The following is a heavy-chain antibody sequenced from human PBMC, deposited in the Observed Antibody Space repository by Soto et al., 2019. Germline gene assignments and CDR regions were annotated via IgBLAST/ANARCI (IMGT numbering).Heavy chain of an antibody. V-gene: IGHV1-69*08. CDR2: AIPVLGVA. Sequence: QVQLVQSGAEVKKPGSSVKVSCKASGGNFRSQSISISWVRQAPGQGLEWMGRAIPVLGVANYAQKFQGRFTSTAVKFTSTVYMELSSLRSEDTAVYYCARDRDVAAAGTVETKYYYGMDVWGQGPTVTVSS. CDR3: ARDRDVAAAGTVETKYYYGMDV. J-gene: IGHJ6*02. D-gene: IGHD6-13*01. CDR1: GGNFRSQSIS.